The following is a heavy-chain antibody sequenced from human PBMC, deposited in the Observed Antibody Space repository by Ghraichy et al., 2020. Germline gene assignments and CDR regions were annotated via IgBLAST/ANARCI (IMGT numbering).Heavy chain of an antibody. J-gene: IGHJ4*02. D-gene: IGHD1/OR15-1a*01. CDR3: ARTMARRHYDY. Sequence: ESLNISCSVSDDSINSRNYYWGWIRQAPGGGLEWVATVYYSGSAYYSPSLKDRVTISIDRPNKQFFLKLHSMTAADTAVYYCARTMARRHYDYWGPGMLVTVSS. V-gene: IGHV4-39*07. CDR2: VYYSGSA. CDR1: DDSINSRNYY.